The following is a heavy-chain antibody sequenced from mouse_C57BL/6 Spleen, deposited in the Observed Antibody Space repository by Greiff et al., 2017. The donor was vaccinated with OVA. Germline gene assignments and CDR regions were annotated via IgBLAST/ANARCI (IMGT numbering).Heavy chain of an antibody. V-gene: IGHV1-82*01. CDR3: ARRHYGSSPYWYFDV. CDR1: GYAFSSSW. CDR2: IYPGDGDT. Sequence: VQLQQSGPELVKPGASVKISCKASGYAFSSSWMNWVKQRPGKGLEWIGRIYPGDGDTNYNGKFKGKATLTADKSSSTAYMQLSSLTSEDSAVYFCARRHYGSSPYWYFDVWGTGTTVTVSS. D-gene: IGHD1-1*01. J-gene: IGHJ1*03.